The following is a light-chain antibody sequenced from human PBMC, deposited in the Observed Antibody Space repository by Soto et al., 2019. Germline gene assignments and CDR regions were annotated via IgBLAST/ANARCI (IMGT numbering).Light chain of an antibody. V-gene: IGLV3-21*04. CDR2: YDS. CDR3: QVWDSSSDHPV. CDR1: NIGSKS. J-gene: IGLJ1*01. Sequence: SYELTQPPSVSVAPGKTARITCGGNNIGSKSVHWYQQKPGQAPVLVISYDSDRPSGIPERFSGSNSGNTATLTISRVEAGDEADYFCQVWDSSSDHPVFGTGTKLTVL.